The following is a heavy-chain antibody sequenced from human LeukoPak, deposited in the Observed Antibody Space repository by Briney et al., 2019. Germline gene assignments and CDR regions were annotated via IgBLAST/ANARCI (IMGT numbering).Heavy chain of an antibody. J-gene: IGHJ6*02. CDR3: ARDDFCGGSCYENPNYYYYYGMDV. D-gene: IGHD2-15*01. CDR1: GLSISDSY. Sequence: GGSLRLSCAASGLSISDSYMTWIRQAPGKGLEWVSVIYSGGSTYYADSVKGRFTISRDNSKNTLYLQMNSLRAEDTAVYYCARDDFCGGSCYENPNYYYYYGMDVRGQGTTVTVSS. V-gene: IGHV3-66*01. CDR2: IYSGGST.